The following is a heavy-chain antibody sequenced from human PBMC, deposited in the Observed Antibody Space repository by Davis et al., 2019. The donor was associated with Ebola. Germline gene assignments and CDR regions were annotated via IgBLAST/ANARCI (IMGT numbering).Heavy chain of an antibody. V-gene: IGHV1-2*02. Sequence: ASVKVSCKTFGFTFTSHYMHWVRQAPGQGLEWMGWINANSGDINYEQKFQGRVTMTRDTSISTVYMELNSLRSDDTAVYYCARDHDWGADYWGQGTLVSVSS. CDR3: ARDHDWGADY. CDR2: INANSGDI. J-gene: IGHJ4*02. D-gene: IGHD7-27*01. CDR1: GFTFTSHY.